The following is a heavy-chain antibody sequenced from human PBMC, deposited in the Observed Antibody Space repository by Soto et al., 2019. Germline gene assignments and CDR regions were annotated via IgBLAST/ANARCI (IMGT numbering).Heavy chain of an antibody. D-gene: IGHD6-19*01. J-gene: IGHJ4*02. Sequence: QVQLQESGPGLVKPSETLSLTCTVSGDSISGYYWSWIRQPPGKGLEWIGYIYYSGSTNYNPSLKSRVTISVDTSKNQFSLKLSSVTAADTAVYYCATRPKSQRWLPYFDYWGQGTLVTVSS. V-gene: IGHV4-59*08. CDR1: GDSISGYY. CDR3: ATRPKSQRWLPYFDY. CDR2: IYYSGST.